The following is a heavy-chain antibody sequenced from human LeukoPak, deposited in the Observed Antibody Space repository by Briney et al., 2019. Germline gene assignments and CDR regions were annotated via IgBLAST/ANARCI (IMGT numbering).Heavy chain of an antibody. J-gene: IGHJ6*02. CDR2: INHSGST. V-gene: IGHV4-34*01. D-gene: IGHD3-3*01. Sequence: SETLSLTCAVYGGSFSGYYWSWIRQPPGKGLEWIGEINHSGSTNYNPSLKSRVTISADTSKNQFSLKLSSVTAADTAVYYCARVPPEYYDFWSGYGDYYYGMDVWGQGTTVTVSS. CDR1: GGSFSGYY. CDR3: ARVPPEYYDFWSGYGDYYYGMDV.